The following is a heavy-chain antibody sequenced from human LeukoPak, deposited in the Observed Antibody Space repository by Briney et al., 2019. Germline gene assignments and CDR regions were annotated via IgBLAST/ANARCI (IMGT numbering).Heavy chain of an antibody. CDR3: ARHNYGSGSLTRGWFDP. CDR1: GGSISSSTYY. CDR2: FYYSGGT. J-gene: IGHJ5*02. D-gene: IGHD3-10*01. V-gene: IGHV4-39*01. Sequence: SETLSLICTVSGGSISSSTYYWGWVRQPPGKGLEWIGSFYYSGGTYYNPSLKSRVTISVDTSKNQFSLKLSSVTAADTAVYYCARHNYGSGSLTRGWFDPWGQGTLVTVSS.